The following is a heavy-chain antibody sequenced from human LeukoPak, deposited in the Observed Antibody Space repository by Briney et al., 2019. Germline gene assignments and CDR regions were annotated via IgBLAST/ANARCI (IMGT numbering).Heavy chain of an antibody. CDR1: GFTFSSYA. Sequence: PGGSLRLSCAASGFTFSSYAMHWVRQAPGKGLEWVAVISYDGSNKYYADSVKGRFTISRDNSKNTLYLQMNSLRAEDTAVYYCARDWKKGAHYYYYYGMDVWGQGTTVTVSS. J-gene: IGHJ6*02. D-gene: IGHD1-1*01. CDR3: ARDWKKGAHYYYYYGMDV. CDR2: ISYDGSNK. V-gene: IGHV3-30-3*01.